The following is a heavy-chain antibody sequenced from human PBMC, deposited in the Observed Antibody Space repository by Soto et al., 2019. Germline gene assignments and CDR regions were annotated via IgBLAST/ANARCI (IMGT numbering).Heavy chain of an antibody. D-gene: IGHD5-18*01. CDR3: VKEVTTTGGMDV. CDR2: ISSNGGST. Sequence: PGGSLRLSCSASGFTFSSYAMHWARQAPGKGLEYVSAISSNGGSTYYADSVNGRFTISRDNSKNTLYLQMSSLRAEDTAVYYCVKEVTTTGGMDVWGQGTTVTVSS. V-gene: IGHV3-64D*06. J-gene: IGHJ6*02. CDR1: GFTFSSYA.